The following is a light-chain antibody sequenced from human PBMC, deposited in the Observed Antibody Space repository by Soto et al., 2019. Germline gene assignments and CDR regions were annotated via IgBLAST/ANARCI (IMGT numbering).Light chain of an antibody. Sequence: MTQSPAIVSVSPGERVTLSCRASQTISSNLAWYQLKPGQPPRLLFYSASARATGTSARFSCTGSGTEFTLTISSLQSEDVAIDYCQQYHDWPPLTFGGGTKVQIK. V-gene: IGKV3-15*01. J-gene: IGKJ4*01. CDR2: SAS. CDR1: QTISSN. CDR3: QQYHDWPPLT.